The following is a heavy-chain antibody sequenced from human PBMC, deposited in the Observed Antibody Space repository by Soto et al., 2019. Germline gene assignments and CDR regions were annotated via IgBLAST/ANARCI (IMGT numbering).Heavy chain of an antibody. CDR1: GFAVSSKY. J-gene: IGHJ4*02. D-gene: IGHD6-19*01. V-gene: IGHV3-53*01. CDR3: VQTTGWPGFDF. Sequence: EVQLVESGGGLIQPGGSLRLSCAASGFAVSSKYMTWVRQAPGKGLEWVSVIYGGGTTYYADSVKGRFTISRDTSKNTLYLQMNGLRAVDTAVYYCVQTTGWPGFDFWGQGTLVTVSS. CDR2: IYGGGTT.